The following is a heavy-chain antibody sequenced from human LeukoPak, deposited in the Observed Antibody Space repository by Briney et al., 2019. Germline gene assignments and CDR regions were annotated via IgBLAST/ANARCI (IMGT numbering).Heavy chain of an antibody. CDR2: IYYSGST. V-gene: IGHV4-59*01. J-gene: IGHJ3*02. CDR3: ASHLYYYDSSGYKDAFDI. D-gene: IGHD3-22*01. Sequence: SETLSLTCTVSGGSISSYYWSWIRQPPGKGLEWIGYIYYSGSTNYNPSLKSRVTISVDTSKNQFSLKLSSVTAADTAVYYCASHLYYYDSSGYKDAFDIWGQGTMVTVSS. CDR1: GGSISSYY.